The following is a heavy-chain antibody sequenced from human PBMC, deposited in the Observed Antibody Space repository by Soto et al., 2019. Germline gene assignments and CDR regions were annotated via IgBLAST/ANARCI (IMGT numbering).Heavy chain of an antibody. CDR1: GFTFSNAW. D-gene: IGHD6-6*01. J-gene: IGHJ4*02. CDR3: TTGSTSTKNY. CDR2: IKSKTDGGTT. Sequence: KPGGSLRLSCAASGFTFSNAWLSWVRQAPGKGLEWVGRIKSKTDGGTTDYTAPVKGRFTTSRDDSKNTLYLQMNSLKIEDTAVYYCTTGSTSTKNYWGQGTLVTVSS. V-gene: IGHV3-15*01.